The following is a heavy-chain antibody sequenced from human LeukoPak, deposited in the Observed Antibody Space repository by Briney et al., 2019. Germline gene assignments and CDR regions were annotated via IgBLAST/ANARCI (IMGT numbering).Heavy chain of an antibody. J-gene: IGHJ4*02. D-gene: IGHD3-10*01. CDR1: GLTFTTHW. CDR3: ARDRDYFDS. V-gene: IGHV3-7*03. CDR2: INQGGSEK. Sequence: GGSLRLSCAASGLTFTTHWMTWVRQPPGKGLEWVANINQGGSEKYYLDSVKGRFTISRDDAKNSLYLQMNSLRVEDTAVYYCARDRDYFDSWGLATLVTVSS.